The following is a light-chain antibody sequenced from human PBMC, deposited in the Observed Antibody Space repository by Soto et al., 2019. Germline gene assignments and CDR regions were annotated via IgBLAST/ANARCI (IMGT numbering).Light chain of an antibody. CDR1: QSGSSTY. CDR3: QQYDSSPMYT. J-gene: IGKJ2*01. V-gene: IGKV3-20*01. CDR2: GAS. Sequence: EIVLTQSPGTLSLSPGERATLSCRASQSGSSTYLAWYQQKPGQAPRLLIYGASSRATGIPDRFSGGGSGTDFSLTISRLEPEDFAVYYCQQYDSSPMYTFGQGTKLEIK.